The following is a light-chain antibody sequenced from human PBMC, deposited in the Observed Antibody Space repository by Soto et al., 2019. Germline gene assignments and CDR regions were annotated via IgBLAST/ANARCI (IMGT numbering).Light chain of an antibody. V-gene: IGKV1-9*01. Sequence: DIQLTQSPAFLSASVGDRVTITCRASQDISNYLVWYQQKPGKAPKPLIYAASTLQSGVPSRFSGSGSGTDFTLTISSLQPEDFAVYFCHHDFNLPWTFGQGTKVDI. J-gene: IGKJ1*01. CDR2: AAS. CDR1: QDISNY. CDR3: HHDFNLPWT.